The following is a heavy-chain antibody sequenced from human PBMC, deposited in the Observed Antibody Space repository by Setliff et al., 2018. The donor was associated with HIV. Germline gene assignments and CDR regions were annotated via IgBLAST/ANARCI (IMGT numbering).Heavy chain of an antibody. Sequence: NPSETLSHTCPVSGYSISSGYYWGWIRQPPGKGLEWIGYIYYSGSIYYNPSLKSRVTMSVDTSKNQFSLKLSSVTAVDTAVYYCAKKGNGDYHLDYWGQGTLVTVSS. CDR2: IYYSGSI. D-gene: IGHD4-17*01. J-gene: IGHJ4*02. CDR1: GYSISSGYY. V-gene: IGHV4-28*05. CDR3: AKKGNGDYHLDY.